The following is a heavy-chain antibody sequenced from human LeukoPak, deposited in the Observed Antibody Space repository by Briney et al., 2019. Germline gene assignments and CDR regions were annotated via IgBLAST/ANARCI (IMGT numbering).Heavy chain of an antibody. Sequence: SGGSLRLSCAASGFTFDDYAMHWVRQAPGMGLEWVSGISWNSGSIGYADSVKGRFTISRDNAKNSLYLQMNSLRAEDTALYYCAKSRFGELLSHFDPWGQGTLVTVSS. J-gene: IGHJ5*02. V-gene: IGHV3-9*01. D-gene: IGHD3-10*01. CDR1: GFTFDDYA. CDR2: ISWNSGSI. CDR3: AKSRFGELLSHFDP.